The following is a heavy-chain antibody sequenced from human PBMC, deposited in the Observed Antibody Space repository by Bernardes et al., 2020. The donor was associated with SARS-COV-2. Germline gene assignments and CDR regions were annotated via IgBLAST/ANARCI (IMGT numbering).Heavy chain of an antibody. Sequence: SESLSLTCTVSGCSISNYHLSWVRQPPGKGLDLIGYISYSGSTNYNPSLKSRVTISLDTSTNQFSLKLSSVTAADTAVYYCARDSFVGYFDYWGQGTLVTVSS. CDR2: ISYSGST. D-gene: IGHD3-16*02. J-gene: IGHJ4*02. CDR3: ARDSFVGYFDY. CDR1: GCSISNYH. V-gene: IGHV4-59*01.